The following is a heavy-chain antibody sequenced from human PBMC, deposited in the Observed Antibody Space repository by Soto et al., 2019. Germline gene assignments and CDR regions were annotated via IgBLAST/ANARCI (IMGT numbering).Heavy chain of an antibody. CDR3: AKDRLPTSGQRFYFDS. D-gene: IGHD2-15*01. J-gene: IGHJ4*02. Sequence: DVNLVQSGGGSAQPGGSLRLSCATSGFTFSTYAMTWVRQVPGRGLQWVSTILPDETGFYKISVKGRFTISRDNYRGIVYLQMNDLWVEDAAIYYCAKDRLPTSGQRFYFDSWGQGSLVTVSS. CDR2: ILPDETG. V-gene: IGHV3-23*04. CDR1: GFTFSTYA.